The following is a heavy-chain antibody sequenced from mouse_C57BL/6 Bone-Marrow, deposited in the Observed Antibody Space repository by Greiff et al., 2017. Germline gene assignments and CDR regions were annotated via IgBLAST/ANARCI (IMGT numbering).Heavy chain of an antibody. CDR2: IDPSDSYT. J-gene: IGHJ3*01. D-gene: IGHD2-4*01. CDR3: ARGDDYDFFAY. V-gene: IGHV1-59*01. CDR1: GYTFTSYW. Sequence: QVQLQQPGAELVRPGTSVKLSCKASGYTFTSYWMHWVKQRPGQGLEWIGVIDPSDSYTNYNQKFKGKATLTVDTSSSTAYMQLSSLTSEDSAVYYCARGDDYDFFAYWGQGTLVTVSA.